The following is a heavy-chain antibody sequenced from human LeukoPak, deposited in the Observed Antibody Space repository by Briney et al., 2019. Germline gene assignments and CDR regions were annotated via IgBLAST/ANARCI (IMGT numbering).Heavy chain of an antibody. CDR1: GFTFSSYW. Sequence: GGSLRLSCAASGFTFSSYWMHWVRQAPGKGLVWVSRINSDGSSTSYADSVKGRFTISRDNAKNTLYLQMNSLRAEDTAVYYCARDTRVVVQLYCFDYWGQGTLVTVSS. CDR3: ARDTRVVVQLYCFDY. V-gene: IGHV3-74*01. CDR2: INSDGSST. D-gene: IGHD3-22*01. J-gene: IGHJ4*02.